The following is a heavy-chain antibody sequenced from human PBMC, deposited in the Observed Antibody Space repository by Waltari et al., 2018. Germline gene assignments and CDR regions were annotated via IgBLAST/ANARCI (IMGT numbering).Heavy chain of an antibody. CDR1: GFTFSSDS. CDR2: IGGNAGSI. Sequence: EVQLVESGGGLVKPGGSLRRSCAASGFTFSSDSMNWVRQAPGKGLQWVASIGGNAGSIYYADSIKGRFTVSRDNARSSLFLQMNSLRADDTALYFCAREAPNYYYYMDVWGKGTTVTVSS. J-gene: IGHJ6*03. CDR3: AREAPNYYYYMDV. V-gene: IGHV3-21*01.